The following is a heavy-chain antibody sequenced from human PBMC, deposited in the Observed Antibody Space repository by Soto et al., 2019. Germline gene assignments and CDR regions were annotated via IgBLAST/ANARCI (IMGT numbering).Heavy chain of an antibody. CDR1: GGSISSSNW. Sequence: QVQLQESGPGLVKPSGTLSLTCAVSGGSISSSNWWSWVRQPPGKGLEWIGEIYHSGSTNYNPSLKSRVTISVDKSKSQFSLKLGSVTAADTAVYYCAGASSSPPRAVYYFDYWGQGTLVTVSS. V-gene: IGHV4-4*02. D-gene: IGHD6-6*01. J-gene: IGHJ4*02. CDR3: AGASSSPPRAVYYFDY. CDR2: IYHSGST.